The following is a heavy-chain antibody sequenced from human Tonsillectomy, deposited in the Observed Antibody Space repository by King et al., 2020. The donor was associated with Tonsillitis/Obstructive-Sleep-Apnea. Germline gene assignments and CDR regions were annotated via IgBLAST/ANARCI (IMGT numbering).Heavy chain of an antibody. CDR2: MNPTSGNT. D-gene: IGHD1-26*01. V-gene: IGHV1-8*01. CDR3: ARGRFSGTYAGDRYYSYLDV. CDR1: GYSFTSDD. Sequence: VQLVESGAEVQKPGASVRVSCKASGYSFTSDDIIWVRKTTGQGLEWMGWMNPTSGNTAYAHKFQGRVTMTRNISISTAYMELNSLRSEDTAVFYCARGRFSGTYAGDRYYSYLDVRGNGTTVTVPS. J-gene: IGHJ6*03.